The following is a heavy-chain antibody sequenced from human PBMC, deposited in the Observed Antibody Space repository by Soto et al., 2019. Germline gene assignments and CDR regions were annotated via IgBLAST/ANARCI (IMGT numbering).Heavy chain of an antibody. D-gene: IGHD6-19*01. Sequence: EVQLVESGGGLVQPRGSLRLSCAASGFSFRTYWMNWVRQAPGKGLEWVAIIKKDGSEKLYVDSVKGRFTISRDNARNSLYLEMNSLRAEDTAVYYCVAGSGWLPDFWGQGTLVTVSS. J-gene: IGHJ4*02. CDR2: IKKDGSEK. V-gene: IGHV3-7*01. CDR1: GFSFRTYW. CDR3: VAGSGWLPDF.